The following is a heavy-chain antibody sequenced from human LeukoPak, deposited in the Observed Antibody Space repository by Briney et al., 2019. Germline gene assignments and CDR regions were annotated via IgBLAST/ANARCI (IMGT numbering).Heavy chain of an antibody. CDR1: GFTFISYA. CDR2: ISGSSGTT. D-gene: IGHD5-12*01. Sequence: GGSLRLSCAASGFTFISYAMSWVRQAPGKGLEWVSTISGSSGTTYYADSVKGRFTISRDNSKNTLYLQMNSLRADDTAVYYCAKELVVSNSGSAFDCWGQGTLVTVPS. J-gene: IGHJ4*02. CDR3: AKELVVSNSGSAFDC. V-gene: IGHV3-23*01.